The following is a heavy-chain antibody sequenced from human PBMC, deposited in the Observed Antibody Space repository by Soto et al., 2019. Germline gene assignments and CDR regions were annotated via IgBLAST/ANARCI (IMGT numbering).Heavy chain of an antibody. Sequence: GGSLRLSCAASGFTFSSYAMHWVRQAPGKGLEWVAVISYDGSNKYYADSVKGRFTISRDNSKNTLYLQMNSLRAEDTAVYYCASALTCGYWDAFDIWGQGTMVTVSS. J-gene: IGHJ3*02. CDR2: ISYDGSNK. CDR3: ASALTCGYWDAFDI. V-gene: IGHV3-30-3*01. D-gene: IGHD3-22*01. CDR1: GFTFSSYA.